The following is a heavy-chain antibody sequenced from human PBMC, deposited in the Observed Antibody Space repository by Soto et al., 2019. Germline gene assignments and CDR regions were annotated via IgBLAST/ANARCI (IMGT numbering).Heavy chain of an antibody. J-gene: IGHJ4*02. CDR1: GYSFTSYW. CDR3: ARLGYYDILTGPRGYFDY. V-gene: IGHV5-51*01. Sequence: PGESLKISCRGSGYSFTSYWIGWVRQMPGKGLERMGIIYPGDSDTRYSPSFQGQVTISADKSISTAYLQWSSLKASDTAMYYCARLGYYDILTGPRGYFDYWGQGTLVTVSS. D-gene: IGHD3-9*01. CDR2: IYPGDSDT.